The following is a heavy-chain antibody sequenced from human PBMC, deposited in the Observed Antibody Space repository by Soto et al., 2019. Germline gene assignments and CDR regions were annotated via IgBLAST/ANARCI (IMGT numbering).Heavy chain of an antibody. Sequence: QVQLVQSGAEVKKPGSSVKVSCKSSGVSFNNNGIGWVRQAPGHGLEWMGGVSPPFRTSNYARKFQGRISITADASTGIVTMELSSLTSEDPAQYHCERVLYYRSGSYSPYGMDVRGQGTTVTVSS. J-gene: IGHJ6*02. V-gene: IGHV1-69*01. CDR1: GVSFNNNG. D-gene: IGHD3-10*01. CDR3: ERVLYYRSGSYSPYGMDV. CDR2: VSPPFRTS.